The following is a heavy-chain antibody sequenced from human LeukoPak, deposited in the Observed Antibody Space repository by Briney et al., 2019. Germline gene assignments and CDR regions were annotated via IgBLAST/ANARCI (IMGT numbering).Heavy chain of an antibody. V-gene: IGHV3-53*01. CDR2: IYSGGNT. J-gene: IGHJ4*02. D-gene: IGHD6-19*01. Sequence: GGSLRLSCAASEFSVGSNYMTWVRQAPGKGLEWVSVIYSGGNTYYADSVKGRFIISRDNAKNSLYLQMNSLRAEDTAVYYCARDNAAVAGPFDYWGQGTLVTVSS. CDR1: EFSVGSNY. CDR3: ARDNAAVAGPFDY.